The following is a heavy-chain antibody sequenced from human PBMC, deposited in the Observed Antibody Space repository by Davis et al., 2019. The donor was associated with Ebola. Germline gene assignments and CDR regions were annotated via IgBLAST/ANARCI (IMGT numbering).Heavy chain of an antibody. J-gene: IGHJ4*02. CDR1: GLTFSDYW. CDR3: ARGVPYYDFWSAYRLDF. V-gene: IGHV3-74*01. D-gene: IGHD3-3*01. Sequence: GESLKISCAASGLTFSDYWMHWVRQAPGEGLVWVARIKNDGTSTNYADPVKGRFTISRDNAKNTQYLQLNSLRVEDTAVYFCARGVPYYDFWSAYRLDFWGQGTLVIVSS. CDR2: IKNDGTST.